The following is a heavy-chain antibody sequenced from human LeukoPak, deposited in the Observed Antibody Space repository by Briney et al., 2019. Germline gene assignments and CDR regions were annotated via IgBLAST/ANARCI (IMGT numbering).Heavy chain of an antibody. CDR2: INPNSGGT. CDR3: ARVTYRYRSGENYNY. CDR1: GYTFTGYY. Sequence: ASVKVSCKASGYTFTGYYMHWVRQAPGQGLEWMGWINPNSGGTNYAQKFQGRVTMTRDTSISTAYMELSRLRSDDTAVYYCARVTYRYRSGENYNYWGQGTLVTVSS. J-gene: IGHJ4*02. D-gene: IGHD6-19*01. V-gene: IGHV1-2*02.